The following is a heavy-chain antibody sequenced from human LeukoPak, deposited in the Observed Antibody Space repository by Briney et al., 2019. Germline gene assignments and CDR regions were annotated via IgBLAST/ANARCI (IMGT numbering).Heavy chain of an antibody. CDR3: AKDVGKWESLHFFDY. J-gene: IGHJ4*02. D-gene: IGHD1-26*01. Sequence: GGSLRLSCAASGFTFSNYAMSWVRQAPGKGLEWVSSISGGGGATFYVDSVKGRFTISRDNSRNTLYLQMNSLRGDDTAVYYCAKDVGKWESLHFFDYWGQGTLVTVSS. V-gene: IGHV3-23*01. CDR2: ISGGGGAT. CDR1: GFTFSNYA.